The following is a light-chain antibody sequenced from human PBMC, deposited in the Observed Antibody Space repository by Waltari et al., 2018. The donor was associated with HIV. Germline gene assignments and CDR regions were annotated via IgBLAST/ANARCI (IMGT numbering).Light chain of an antibody. CDR3: CSYIGNYTWV. CDR2: DAS. J-gene: IGLJ3*02. V-gene: IGLV2-11*01. Sequence: QSALTQPRSVSGSPGQSATIACTGTNSDIGPYKWVTWYQQNPGKVPKLMIYDASERPSGVPDRFSGSKSGNTASLTISGLQAYDEADYYCCSYIGNYTWVFGGGTKLTVL. CDR1: NSDIGPYKW.